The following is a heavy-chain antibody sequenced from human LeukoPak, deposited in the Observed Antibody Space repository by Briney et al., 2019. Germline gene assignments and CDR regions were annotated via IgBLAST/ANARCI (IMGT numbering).Heavy chain of an antibody. Sequence: GGSLRLSCAASGFTFSDYYMSWIRQAPGKGLVWVSYISSSGSTIYYADSVKGRFTISRDNAKNSLYLQMNSLRAEDTAVYYCARDRSGGYSSSPTHPNYYYGMDVWGQGTTVTVSS. CDR3: ARDRSGGYSSSPTHPNYYYGMDV. CDR2: ISSSGSTI. D-gene: IGHD6-13*01. CDR1: GFTFSDYY. J-gene: IGHJ6*02. V-gene: IGHV3-11*01.